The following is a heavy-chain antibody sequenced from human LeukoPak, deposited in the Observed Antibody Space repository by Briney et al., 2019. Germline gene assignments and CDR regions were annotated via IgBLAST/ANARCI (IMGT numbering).Heavy chain of an antibody. J-gene: IGHJ3*02. V-gene: IGHV4-61*01. Sequence: SETLSLTCTVSSGSISSSSYYWSWIRQPPGKGLEWIGYIYYSGSTNYNPSLKSRVTISVDTSKNQFSLKLSSVTAADTAVYYCARDSRCGGDCYTDAFDIWGQGTMVTVSS. CDR2: IYYSGST. CDR1: SGSISSSSYY. D-gene: IGHD2-21*01. CDR3: ARDSRCGGDCYTDAFDI.